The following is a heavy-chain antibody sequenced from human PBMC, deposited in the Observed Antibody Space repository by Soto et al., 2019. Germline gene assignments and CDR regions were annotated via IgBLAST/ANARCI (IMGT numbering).Heavy chain of an antibody. CDR3: AKDSGSYYHFDY. CDR2: ISWNSGSI. V-gene: IGHV3-9*01. Sequence: GGSLRLSCAASGFTFDDYAMHWVRQAPGKGLEWVSGISWNSGSIGCADSVKGRFTISRDNAKNSLYLQMNSLRAEDTALYYCAKDSGSYYHFDYWGQGTLVTVSS. J-gene: IGHJ4*02. D-gene: IGHD1-26*01. CDR1: GFTFDDYA.